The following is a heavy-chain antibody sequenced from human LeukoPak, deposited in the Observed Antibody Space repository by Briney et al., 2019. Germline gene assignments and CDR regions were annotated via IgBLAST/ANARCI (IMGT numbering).Heavy chain of an antibody. CDR1: GFTFAVYA. Sequence: GRSLRLSCAASGFTFAVYATHWVRPALGKGLEWVSGIGWNSGSIGYADSVKGRFTISRDNAKNSLYLQMNSLRAEDTALYHCARYAGSGDYYYYMDVWGKGTTVTISS. CDR2: IGWNSGSI. V-gene: IGHV3-9*01. J-gene: IGHJ6*03. CDR3: ARYAGSGDYYYYMDV. D-gene: IGHD1-1*01.